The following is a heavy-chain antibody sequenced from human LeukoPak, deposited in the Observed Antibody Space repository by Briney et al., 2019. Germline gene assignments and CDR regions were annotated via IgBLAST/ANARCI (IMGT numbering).Heavy chain of an antibody. CDR3: ARVIDKVINRVFDY. V-gene: IGHV1-2*02. CDR2: INPNSGGT. CDR1: GYTFTGYY. J-gene: IGHJ4*02. Sequence: GASVKVSCKASGYTFTGYYVHCVRQAPGQGLEWMGWINPNSGGTNYAQKFQGRVTMTRDTSISTAYMELSRLRSDDTAVYYCARVIDKVINRVFDYWGQGTLVTVSS. D-gene: IGHD2-21*01.